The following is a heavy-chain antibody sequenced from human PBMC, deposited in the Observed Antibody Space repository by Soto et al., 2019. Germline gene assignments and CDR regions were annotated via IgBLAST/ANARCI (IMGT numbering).Heavy chain of an antibody. CDR3: ARFGYYYDSSGYLYYFDY. D-gene: IGHD3-22*01. J-gene: IGHJ4*02. V-gene: IGHV4-31*03. Sequence: SETLSLTCTVSGGSISSGGYYWSWIRQHPGKGLEWIGYIYYSGSTYYNPSLKSRVTISVDTSKNQFSLKLGSVTAADTAVYYCARFGYYYDSSGYLYYFDYWGQGTLVTVSS. CDR2: IYYSGST. CDR1: GGSISSGGYY.